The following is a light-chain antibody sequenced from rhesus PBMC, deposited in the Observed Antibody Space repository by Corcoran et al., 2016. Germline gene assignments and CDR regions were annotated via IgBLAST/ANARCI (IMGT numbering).Light chain of an antibody. J-gene: IGLJ1*01. CDR2: DVS. CDR3: CSYTTSSACI. V-gene: IGLV2S7*01. Sequence: QSAPTQPPSVSGSPGQSVTISCTGTSSDVGGYNYVSWYQQHPGKAPKLMIYDVSKRPSGVSDRFSGSKSGNTASLTISGLQAEDAADYYCCSYTTSSACIFGAGTRLTVL. CDR1: SSDVGGYNY.